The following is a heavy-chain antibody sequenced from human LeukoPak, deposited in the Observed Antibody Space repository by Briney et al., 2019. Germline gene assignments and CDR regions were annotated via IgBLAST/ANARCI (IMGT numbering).Heavy chain of an antibody. V-gene: IGHV1-69*04. J-gene: IGHJ4*02. CDR1: GGTFISYA. CDR2: IIPILGIA. CDR3: ARGYHFDY. Sequence: SVKVSCKASGGTFISYAISWVRQAPGQGLEWMGRIIPILGIANYAQKFQGRVTITADKSTSTAYMGLSSLRSDDTAVYYCARGYHFDYWGQGTLVTVSS. D-gene: IGHD5-12*01.